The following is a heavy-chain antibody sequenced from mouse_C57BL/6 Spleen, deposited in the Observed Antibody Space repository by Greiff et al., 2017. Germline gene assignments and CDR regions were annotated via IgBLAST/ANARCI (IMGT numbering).Heavy chain of an antibody. CDR1: GYTFTSYW. CDR2: INPSNGGT. J-gene: IGHJ2*01. CDR3: ARNYGNYVNYFDY. D-gene: IGHD2-1*01. Sequence: VQLQQPGTELVKPGASVKLSCKASGYTFTSYWMHWVKQRPGQGLEWIGNINPSNGGTNYNEKFKSKATLTEDKSSSTAYMQLSSLTSEDSAVYYCARNYGNYVNYFDYWGQGTTLTVSS. V-gene: IGHV1-53*01.